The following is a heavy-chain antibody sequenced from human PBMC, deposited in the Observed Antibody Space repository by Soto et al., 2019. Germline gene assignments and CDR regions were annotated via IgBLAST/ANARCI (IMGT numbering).Heavy chain of an antibody. D-gene: IGHD6-13*01. Sequence: ASVKVSCKASGYTFTSYGISWVRQAPGQGLEWMGWISAYNGNTNYAQKLQGRVTMTPDTSRRTSYMELRSLRSDDTAVYYCARAAPIAALTAPWFDPWGQGTLVTVSS. CDR3: ARAAPIAALTAPWFDP. CDR1: GYTFTSYG. V-gene: IGHV1-18*01. CDR2: ISAYNGNT. J-gene: IGHJ5*02.